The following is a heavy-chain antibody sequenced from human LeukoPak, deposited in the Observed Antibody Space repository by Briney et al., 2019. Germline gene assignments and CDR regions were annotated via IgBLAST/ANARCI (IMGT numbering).Heavy chain of an antibody. V-gene: IGHV1-8*03. J-gene: IGHJ4*02. Sequence: ASVKVSCKASGYTFTSYDINWVRQATGQGLEWMGWMNPNSGNTGYAQKFQGRVTITADKSTSTAYMELSSLRSEDTAVYYCARDPDYDFWSGSFERDYWGQGTLVTVSS. CDR3: ARDPDYDFWSGSFERDY. CDR2: MNPNSGNT. D-gene: IGHD3-3*01. CDR1: GYTFTSYD.